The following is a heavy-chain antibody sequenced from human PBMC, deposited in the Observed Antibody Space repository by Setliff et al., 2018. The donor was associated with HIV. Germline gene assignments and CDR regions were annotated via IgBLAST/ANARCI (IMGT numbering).Heavy chain of an antibody. J-gene: IGHJ4*02. V-gene: IGHV1-2*06. D-gene: IGHD4-17*01. CDR2: ISPNTGGT. Sequence: ASVKVSCKASGYTFTGYYIHWVRQAPGQGLEWMGRISPNTGGTIYAQKLQGRVTMTRDASISTAYMELSSLTSDDTAVYYCARVATVTTPFDYWGQGTLVTVSS. CDR1: GYTFTGYY. CDR3: ARVATVTTPFDY.